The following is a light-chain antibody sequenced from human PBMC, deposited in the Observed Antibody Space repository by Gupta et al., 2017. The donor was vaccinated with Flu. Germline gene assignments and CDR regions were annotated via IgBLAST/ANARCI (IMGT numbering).Light chain of an antibody. Sequence: PSFLSASVGDRVTITCRASQGISTYLTWYQQKPGKAPKLLIYAASTLKSGVPSRFSGSGSGTEFTLTISSLQPEDFATYYCQQFNSYPVTFGQGTRLDIK. J-gene: IGKJ5*01. V-gene: IGKV1-9*01. CDR3: QQFNSYPVT. CDR1: QGISTY. CDR2: AAS.